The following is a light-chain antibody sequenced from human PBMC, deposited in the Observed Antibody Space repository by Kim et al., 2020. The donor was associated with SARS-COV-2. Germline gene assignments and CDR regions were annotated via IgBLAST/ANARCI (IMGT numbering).Light chain of an antibody. CDR3: NSRDSNDNVV. CDR1: SLRSYY. Sequence: VALEQTVRIKCQGDSLRSYYATWYQQKPGQAPILVIYGKNNRPSGIPDRFSGSSSGNTASLTITGTQAGDEADYYCNSRDSNDNVVFGGGTKLTVL. V-gene: IGLV3-19*01. J-gene: IGLJ2*01. CDR2: GKN.